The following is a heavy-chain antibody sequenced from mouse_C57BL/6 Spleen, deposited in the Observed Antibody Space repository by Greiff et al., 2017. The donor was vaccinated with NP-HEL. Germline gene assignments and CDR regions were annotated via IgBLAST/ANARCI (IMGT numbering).Heavy chain of an antibody. CDR1: GFNIKDYY. D-gene: IGHD1-1*01. CDR3: ARDSHYYGSSYGYFDV. CDR2: IDPEDGET. V-gene: IGHV14-2*01. J-gene: IGHJ1*03. Sequence: VQLQQSGAELVKPGASVKLSCTASGFNIKDYYMHWVKQRTEQGLEWIGRIDPEDGETKYAPKFPGKATITADTSSNTAYLQLSSLTSEDTAVYYCARDSHYYGSSYGYFDVWGTGTTVTVSS.